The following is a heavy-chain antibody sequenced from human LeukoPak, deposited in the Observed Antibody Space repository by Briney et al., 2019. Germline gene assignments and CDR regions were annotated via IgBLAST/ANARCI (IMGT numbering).Heavy chain of an antibody. CDR2: IYYSGST. J-gene: IGHJ4*02. CDR3: ARRNYGDYIAFNY. D-gene: IGHD4-17*01. Sequence: SETLSLTCTVSGDSISSYYWSWIRQPPGKGLEWIGYIYYSGSTNYDPSLKSRVTISVDTSKNQFSLKLSSVTAADTAVYYCARRNYGDYIAFNYWGQGTLVTVSS. V-gene: IGHV4-59*08. CDR1: GDSISSYY.